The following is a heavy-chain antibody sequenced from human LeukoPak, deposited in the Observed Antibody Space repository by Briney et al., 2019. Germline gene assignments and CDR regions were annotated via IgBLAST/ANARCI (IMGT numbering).Heavy chain of an antibody. CDR1: GYSLTNYG. CDR2: ISTYNGNA. J-gene: IGHJ5*02. V-gene: IGHV1-18*01. Sequence: GASVKVSCKASGYSLTNYGISWVRQAPGQGLEWMGWISTYNGNANYAQKVQGRVTMTTDTSTSTAYMDLRSLRFDDTAVYYCARHLAVAGLNWFDPWGQGTLVTVSS. CDR3: ARHLAVAGLNWFDP. D-gene: IGHD6-19*01.